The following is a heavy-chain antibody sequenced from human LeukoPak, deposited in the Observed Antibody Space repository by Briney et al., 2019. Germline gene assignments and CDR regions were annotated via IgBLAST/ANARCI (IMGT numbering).Heavy chain of an antibody. V-gene: IGHV4-34*01. CDR3: ARDYYYDSSAYGN. CDR1: GGSFSGYY. J-gene: IGHJ4*02. Sequence: SETLSLTCAVYGGSFSGYYWSWIRQPPGKELEWSGEINHSGSTNYNPSLKSRVTISVDTSKNQFSLKLSSVTAADTAVYYCARDYYYDSSAYGNWGQGTLVTVSS. CDR2: INHSGST. D-gene: IGHD3-22*01.